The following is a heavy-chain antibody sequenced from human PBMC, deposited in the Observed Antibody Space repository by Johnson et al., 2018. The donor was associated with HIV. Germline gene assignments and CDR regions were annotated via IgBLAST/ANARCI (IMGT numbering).Heavy chain of an antibody. CDR3: ARGWTVGTFDNAFDI. J-gene: IGHJ3*02. CDR1: GFTFSSYA. Sequence: VQLVESGGGWVKPGRSLRLSCAASGFTFSSYALSWVRQAPGKGLEWVSDISGGVDYRNSADSVKGRFTISRDNSKNTLYLQMNSLRAEDTALYYCARGWTVGTFDNAFDIWGQGTMVTVSS. CDR2: ISGGVDYR. V-gene: IGHV3-23*04. D-gene: IGHD4-23*01.